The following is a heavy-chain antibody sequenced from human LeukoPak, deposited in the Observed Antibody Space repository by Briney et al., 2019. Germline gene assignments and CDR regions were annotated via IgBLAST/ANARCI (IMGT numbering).Heavy chain of an antibody. Sequence: SETLSLTCAVSGGSISSSNWWSWVRRPPGKGLEWIVEIYHSGSTNCNPSLKSRVTRSVDKSKNQFSLKLSSVTAADTAVYYGASSLTTDTLFDAGGPLWGQGTLVTVSS. CDR1: GGSISSSNW. J-gene: IGHJ4*02. CDR3: ASSLTTDTLFDAGGPL. D-gene: IGHD4-11*01. V-gene: IGHV4-4*02. CDR2: IYHSGST.